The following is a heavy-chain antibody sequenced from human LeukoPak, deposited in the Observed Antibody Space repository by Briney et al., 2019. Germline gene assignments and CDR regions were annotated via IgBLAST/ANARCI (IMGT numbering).Heavy chain of an antibody. D-gene: IGHD3-22*01. CDR3: ARHGYYDSSGYDAFDI. CDR1: GGPISSYY. Sequence: SETLSLTCTVSGGPISSYYWSWIRQPPGKGLEWIGYIYYSGSTNYNPSLKSRVTISVDTSKNQFSLKLSSVTAADTAVYYCARHGYYDSSGYDAFDIWGQGTMVTVSS. CDR2: IYYSGST. V-gene: IGHV4-59*08. J-gene: IGHJ3*02.